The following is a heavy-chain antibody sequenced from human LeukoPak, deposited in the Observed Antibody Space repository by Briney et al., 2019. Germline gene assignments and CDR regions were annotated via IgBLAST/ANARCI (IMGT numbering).Heavy chain of an antibody. J-gene: IGHJ4*02. Sequence: GGSLRLSCAASGFSLSSHAMSWVRQAPGKGLEWVSVIYSGGTTNYADSVKGRFTISRDNSKNTLFLQMNSLRAEDTAVYYCARGGHSSSWYHFDYWGQGTLVTVSS. D-gene: IGHD6-13*01. CDR3: ARGGHSSSWYHFDY. CDR2: IYSGGTT. V-gene: IGHV3-53*01. CDR1: GFSLSSHA.